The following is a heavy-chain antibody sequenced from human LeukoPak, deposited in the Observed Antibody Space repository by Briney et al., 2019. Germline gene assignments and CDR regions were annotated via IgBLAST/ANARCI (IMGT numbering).Heavy chain of an antibody. Sequence: ASVKVSCKASGYTFTSYAMNWVRQAPGQGLEWMGGFGPEDGETIYAQKFQGRVTMTEDTSTDTAYMELSSLRSEDTAVYYCATDPRSTTGTTEFFWDYWGQGTLVTVSS. J-gene: IGHJ4*02. D-gene: IGHD1-1*01. CDR3: ATDPRSTTGTTEFFWDY. V-gene: IGHV1-24*01. CDR1: GYTFTSYA. CDR2: FGPEDGET.